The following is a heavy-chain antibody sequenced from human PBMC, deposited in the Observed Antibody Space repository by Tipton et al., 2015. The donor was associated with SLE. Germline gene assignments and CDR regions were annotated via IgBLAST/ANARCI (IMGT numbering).Heavy chain of an antibody. J-gene: IGHJ6*03. Sequence: TLSLTCSVSGASISSHYWTWIRQPPGKGLEWIGYISGSGITNYNPSLKSRVAISIDTSKNQFSLNLSSVTAADTALYYCARVLGSRYCTNGVCTSPYYFYYYMDVWGRGTSATVSS. V-gene: IGHV4-59*11. CDR2: ISGSGIT. D-gene: IGHD2-8*01. CDR3: ARVLGSRYCTNGVCTSPYYFYYYMDV. CDR1: GASISSHY.